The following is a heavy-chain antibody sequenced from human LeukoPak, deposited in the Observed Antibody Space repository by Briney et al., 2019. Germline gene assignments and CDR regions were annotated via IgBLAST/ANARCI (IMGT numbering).Heavy chain of an antibody. CDR3: ARGGRRRYCSSTSCERSFAY. J-gene: IGHJ4*02. Sequence: SETLSLTCAVYGGSFSGYYWSWIRQPPGKGLEWFGEINHSGSTNYNPSLKSRVTISVDTSKNQFSLKLSSVTAADTAVYYCARGGRRRYCSSTSCERSFAYWGQGTLVTVSS. D-gene: IGHD2-2*01. V-gene: IGHV4-34*01. CDR2: INHSGST. CDR1: GGSFSGYY.